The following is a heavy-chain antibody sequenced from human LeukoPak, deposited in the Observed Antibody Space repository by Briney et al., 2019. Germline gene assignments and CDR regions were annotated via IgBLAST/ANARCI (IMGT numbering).Heavy chain of an antibody. D-gene: IGHD3-3*01. Sequence: SETLSLTCTVSGGSISSSSYYWGWIRQPPGKGLEWIGSIYYSGSTYYNPSLKSRVTISVDTSKNQFSLKLSSVTAADTAVYYCARGLGGLTLSIFGVVIVRQRFDPWGQGTLVTVSS. CDR1: GGSISSSSYY. CDR2: IYYSGST. CDR3: ARGLGGLTLSIFGVVIVRQRFDP. J-gene: IGHJ5*02. V-gene: IGHV4-39*07.